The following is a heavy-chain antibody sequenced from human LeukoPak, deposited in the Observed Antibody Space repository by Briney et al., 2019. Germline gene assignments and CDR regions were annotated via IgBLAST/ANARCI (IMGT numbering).Heavy chain of an antibody. CDR2: TYYSGST. CDR3: ARQAYCTSNNCFPFDY. Sequence: MASETLSLTCTVSGGSINGYYWSWIRQPPGKGLEWIGFTYYSGSTSYNPSLKSRVTISADTSKNHFSLKLTSVTAADTAVYYCARQAYCTSNNCFPFDYWGQGTLVTVSS. J-gene: IGHJ4*02. V-gene: IGHV4-59*08. D-gene: IGHD2-2*01. CDR1: GGSINGYY.